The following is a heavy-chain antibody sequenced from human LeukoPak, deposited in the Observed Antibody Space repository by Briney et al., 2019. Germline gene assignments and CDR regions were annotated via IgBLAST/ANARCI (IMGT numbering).Heavy chain of an antibody. J-gene: IGHJ3*02. V-gene: IGHV3-30*02. CDR2: IGYNGNNE. Sequence: PGGSLRLSCAASGFTFSNYGVHWVRQAPGKGLEWVAFIGYNGNNEFYKESVKGRFTISRDNSKNTMYLQMNSLRREDTAMYYCVPRRAAGDTADPFDIWGQGTMVTVS. CDR3: VPRRAAGDTADPFDI. D-gene: IGHD6-13*01. CDR1: GFTFSNYG.